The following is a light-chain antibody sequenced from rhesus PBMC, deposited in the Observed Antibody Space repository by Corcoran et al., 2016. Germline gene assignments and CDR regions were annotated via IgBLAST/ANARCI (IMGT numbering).Light chain of an antibody. CDR1: QSVGRY. V-gene: IGKV3-24*04. Sequence: ETVVTQSPATLALSPGERATLSCRASQSVGRYLAWYQQKPGQAPRLLIYGASRRATGIPDRFSGSGSGTAFTITISSLEPEDVGVYYCQQSSNLSRTFGQGTKVDIK. CDR3: QQSSNLSRT. J-gene: IGKJ1*01. CDR2: GAS.